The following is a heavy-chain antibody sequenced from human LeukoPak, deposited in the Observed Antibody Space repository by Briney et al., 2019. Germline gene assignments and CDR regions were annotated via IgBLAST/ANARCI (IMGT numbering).Heavy chain of an antibody. D-gene: IGHD3-10*01. CDR2: VIPIFGTA. CDR1: GGTFNSHV. Sequence: SVKVSCKASGGTFNSHVINWVRQAPGQGLEWMGGVIPIFGTANYKQKFQGRVTITADESTSTAYMELSSLRSEGTAVYYCATGYGSWGQGTLVTVSS. V-gene: IGHV1-69*13. J-gene: IGHJ4*02. CDR3: ATGYGS.